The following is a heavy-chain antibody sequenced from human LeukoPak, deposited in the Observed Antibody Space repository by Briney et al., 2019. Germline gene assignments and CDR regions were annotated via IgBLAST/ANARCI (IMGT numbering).Heavy chain of an antibody. V-gene: IGHV4-38-2*01. CDR3: ARHLPLTTDEFDP. CDR1: GYSISSGYY. CDR2: IYHSGST. J-gene: IGHJ5*02. Sequence: SETLSLTCAVSGYSISSGYYWGWIRQPPGKGLERIGSIYHSGSTYYNPSLKSRVTISVDTSKNQFSLKLSSVTAADTAVYYCARHLPLTTDEFDPWGQGTLVTVSS. D-gene: IGHD4-17*01.